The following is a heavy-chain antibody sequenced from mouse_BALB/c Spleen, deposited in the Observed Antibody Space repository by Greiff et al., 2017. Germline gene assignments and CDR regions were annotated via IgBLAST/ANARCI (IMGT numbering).Heavy chain of an antibody. CDR2: IDPYNGGT. Sequence: EVQLQQSGPELVQPGASVKVSCTASGYSFTDYNMYWVQQSHGKSLEWIGYIDPYNGGTSYKQKFKGQATLTVDKSSSTAFMHLNSLTSEDSAVYYCARGPNYYGSHDFDYWGQGTTLTVSS. J-gene: IGHJ2*01. CDR1: GYSFTDYN. D-gene: IGHD1-1*01. CDR3: ARGPNYYGSHDFDY. V-gene: IGHV1S135*01.